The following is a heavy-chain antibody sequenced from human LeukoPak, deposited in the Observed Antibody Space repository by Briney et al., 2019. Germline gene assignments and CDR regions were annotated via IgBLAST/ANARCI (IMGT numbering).Heavy chain of an antibody. Sequence: SETLSLTCTVSGGSISSYYWSWIRQPPGKGLEWIGYIYYSGSTNYNPSLKSRVTISVDTSKNQFPLKLSSVTAADTAVYYCARGVLSGYYKEDYWGQGTLVTVSS. CDR1: GGSISSYY. D-gene: IGHD3-9*01. V-gene: IGHV4-59*01. CDR2: IYYSGST. J-gene: IGHJ4*02. CDR3: ARGVLSGYYKEDY.